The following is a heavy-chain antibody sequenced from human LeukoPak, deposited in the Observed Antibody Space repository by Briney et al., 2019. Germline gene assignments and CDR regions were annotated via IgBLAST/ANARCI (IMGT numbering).Heavy chain of an antibody. CDR3: AREGGYSPINYYYYYMDV. J-gene: IGHJ6*03. V-gene: IGHV3-13*01. Sequence: GGSLRLSCAASGFSFSSYDMHWVRQGTGKGLEWVSSIGTAGDTYYLGSVKGRSTISRENAKNSLYLQMNSLRAEDTAVYYCAREGGYSPINYYYYYMDVWGKGTTVTVSS. CDR1: GFSFSSYD. CDR2: IGTAGDT. D-gene: IGHD5-18*01.